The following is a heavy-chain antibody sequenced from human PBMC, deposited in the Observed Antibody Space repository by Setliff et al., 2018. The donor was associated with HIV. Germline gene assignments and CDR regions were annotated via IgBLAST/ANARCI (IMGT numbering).Heavy chain of an antibody. Sequence: RLRETLSLTCAVYTESLTRYDWAWIRQSPEKGLEWIGEIDDSGSIIYNPSLQSRVTMSVDTSKNQFSLKVRSLTAADTGLYYCARVKSIKTTLVRLWPRFDLWGQGTQVTVSS. CDR3: ARVKSIKTTLVRLWPRFDL. J-gene: IGHJ5*02. D-gene: IGHD3-10*01. V-gene: IGHV4-34*01. CDR1: TESLTRYD. CDR2: IDDSGSI.